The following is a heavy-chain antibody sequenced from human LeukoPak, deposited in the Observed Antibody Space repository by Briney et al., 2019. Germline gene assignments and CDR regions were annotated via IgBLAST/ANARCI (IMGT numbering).Heavy chain of an antibody. Sequence: ASVKVSCKASGYTFTSYDINWVRQATGQGLEWMGWMNPNSGNTGYAQKFQGRVTMTRNTSISTAYMELSSLGSEDTAVYYCARANLDYYGSGYYYMDVWGKGTTVTVSS. V-gene: IGHV1-8*01. CDR3: ARANLDYYGSGYYYMDV. CDR2: MNPNSGNT. J-gene: IGHJ6*03. CDR1: GYTFTSYD. D-gene: IGHD3-10*01.